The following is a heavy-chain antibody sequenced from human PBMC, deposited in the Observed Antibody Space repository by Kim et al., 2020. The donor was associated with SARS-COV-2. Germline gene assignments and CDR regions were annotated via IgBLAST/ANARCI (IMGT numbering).Heavy chain of an antibody. Sequence: GGSLRLSCAASGFSFSSFAMGWVRQAPGKGLEWVSAITDSGDTTYHADSVKGRFTLSRDNSRNTIYLQMNSLRAEDTAIYYCAKDSRRYSGWYYFDYWGRGTLVTVSS. V-gene: IGHV3-23*01. CDR1: GFSFSSFA. CDR3: AKDSRRYSGWYYFDY. J-gene: IGHJ4*02. D-gene: IGHD6-19*01. CDR2: ITDSGDTT.